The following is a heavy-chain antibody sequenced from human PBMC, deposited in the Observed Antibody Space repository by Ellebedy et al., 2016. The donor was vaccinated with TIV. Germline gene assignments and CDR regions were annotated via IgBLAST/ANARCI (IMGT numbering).Heavy chain of an antibody. CDR2: INPNSGDT. CDR3: ARAYYYDSIAFYFDS. J-gene: IGHJ4*02. D-gene: IGHD3-22*01. V-gene: IGHV1-2*06. CDR1: GYSFTAYF. Sequence: ASVKVSCKTSGYSFTAYFLHWVRQAPGQGLEWMERINPNSGDTTYAQKFLGRVTLTRDTSISTAYMELSRLRSDDTALYYCARAYYYDSIAFYFDSWGQGTLVIVSS.